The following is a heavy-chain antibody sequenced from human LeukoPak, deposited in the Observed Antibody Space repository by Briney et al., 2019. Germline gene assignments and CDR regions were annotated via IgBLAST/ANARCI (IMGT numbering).Heavy chain of an antibody. CDR2: ISYDGSNK. CDR1: GFTFSSYA. CDR3: AKVGGGYCSGGSCYPENWFDP. D-gene: IGHD2-15*01. V-gene: IGHV3-30*04. Sequence: GGSLRLSCAASGFTFSSYAMHWVRQAPGKGLEWVAVISYDGSNKYYADSVKGRFTISRDNSKSTLYLQMNSLRAEDTAVYYCAKVGGGYCSGGSCYPENWFDPWGQGTLVTVSS. J-gene: IGHJ5*02.